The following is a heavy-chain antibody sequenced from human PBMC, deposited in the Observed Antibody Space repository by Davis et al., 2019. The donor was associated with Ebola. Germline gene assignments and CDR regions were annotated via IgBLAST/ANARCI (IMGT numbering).Heavy chain of an antibody. Sequence: GESLKISCAASGFTFSSHWMHWVRQAPGKGLVWVSRINGDGSRTHYADSVKGRFTISRDNAKNTLYLQMNSLRAEDTAVYYCARDKSIERWLQLGVDYWGQGTLVTVSS. CDR2: INGDGSRT. D-gene: IGHD5-24*01. J-gene: IGHJ4*02. V-gene: IGHV3-74*01. CDR3: ARDKSIERWLQLGVDY. CDR1: GFTFSSHW.